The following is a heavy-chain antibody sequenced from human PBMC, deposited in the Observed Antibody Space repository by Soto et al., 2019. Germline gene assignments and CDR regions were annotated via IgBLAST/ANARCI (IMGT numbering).Heavy chain of an antibody. CDR1: GGTLSSYT. CDR3: AREGIAVAGHCSGMDV. D-gene: IGHD6-19*01. CDR2: IIPILGIA. V-gene: IGHV1-69*08. J-gene: IGHJ6*02. Sequence: QVQLVQSGAEVKKPGSSVKVSCKASGGTLSSYTISWVRQAPGQGLEWMGRIIPILGIANYAQKLQGRVTITADKSTSTAYRELSSLRSEDTAVYYCAREGIAVAGHCSGMDVWGQGTTVTVSS.